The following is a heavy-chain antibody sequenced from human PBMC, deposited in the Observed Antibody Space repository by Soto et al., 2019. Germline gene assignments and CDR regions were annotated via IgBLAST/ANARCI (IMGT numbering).Heavy chain of an antibody. J-gene: IGHJ5*02. D-gene: IGHD4-4*01. CDR2: INADYGNT. V-gene: IGHV1-18*04. CDR1: GYTFTNYG. CDR3: ARKSLSNFNWYDP. Sequence: QLQLVQSGTELKKPGASVKVSCKASGYTFTNYGITWVRQAPGQGLEWMGWINADYGNTNYEQKFQGRVTMTTDTSTNTAYMVLSSLRSDDTPVYYCARKSLSNFNWYDPWGQGTQVTVSS.